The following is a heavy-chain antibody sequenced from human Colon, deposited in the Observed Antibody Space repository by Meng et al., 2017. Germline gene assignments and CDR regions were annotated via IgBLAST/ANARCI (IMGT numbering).Heavy chain of an antibody. CDR1: GDSISSDIW. Sequence: HGQLQESGPGLVKPSGTLSLTCTVSGDSISSDIWWSWVRQPPGKGLEWIGEVYHRGDTNYNPSLKSRVDISVDKSKNQFYLSLFSVTAADTAVYYCGRDQGRELINHWGQGTLVTVSS. CDR3: GRDQGRELINH. V-gene: IGHV4-4*02. D-gene: IGHD1-7*01. CDR2: VYHRGDT. J-gene: IGHJ4*02.